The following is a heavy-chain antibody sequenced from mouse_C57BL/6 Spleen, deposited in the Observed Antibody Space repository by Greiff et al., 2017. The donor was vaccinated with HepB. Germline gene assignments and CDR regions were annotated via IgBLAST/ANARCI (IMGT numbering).Heavy chain of an antibody. CDR2: IDPSDSYT. J-gene: IGHJ3*01. CDR1: GYTFTSYW. V-gene: IGHV1-50*01. Sequence: VQLQQPGAELVKPGASVKLSCKASGYTFTSYWMQWVKQRPGQGLEWIGEIDPSDSYTNYNQKFKGKATLTVDTSSSTAYMPLSSLTSEDSAVYYCASSITTVVAKGWFAYWGQGTLVTVSA. D-gene: IGHD1-1*01. CDR3: ASSITTVVAKGWFAY.